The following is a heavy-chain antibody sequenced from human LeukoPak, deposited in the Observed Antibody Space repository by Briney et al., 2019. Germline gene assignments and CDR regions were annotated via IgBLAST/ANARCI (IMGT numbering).Heavy chain of an antibody. CDR3: ARDSGYENYYYYYYMDV. CDR2: ISAYNGNT. V-gene: IGHV1-18*01. J-gene: IGHJ6*03. CDR1: GYTFTSYG. D-gene: IGHD5-12*01. Sequence: ASVKVSCKASGYTFTSYGVTWVRQAPGQGLEWLGWISAYNGNTNYAQKLQGRVTMTTDTSTSTAYMELRSLRSDDTAMYYCARDSGYENYYYYYYMDVWGKGTTVTVSS.